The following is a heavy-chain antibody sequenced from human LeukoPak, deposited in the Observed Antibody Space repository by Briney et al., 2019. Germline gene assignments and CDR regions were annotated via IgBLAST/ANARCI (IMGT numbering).Heavy chain of an antibody. D-gene: IGHD1-26*01. CDR1: GYTFTDYP. V-gene: IGHV1-3*01. CDR3: ATPYSGSYEGAFDI. Sequence: ASVKVSCKTSGYTFTDYPMHWVRQAPGQRLEWMGWINAGNGNTKYSQNFQGRVTITTDEFTDTAYMELSSLRSEDTAVYYCATPYSGSYEGAFDIWGQGTMVTVSS. CDR2: INAGNGNT. J-gene: IGHJ3*02.